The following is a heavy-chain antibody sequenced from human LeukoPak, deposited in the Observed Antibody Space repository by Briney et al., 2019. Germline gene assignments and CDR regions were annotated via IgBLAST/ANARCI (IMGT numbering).Heavy chain of an antibody. J-gene: IGHJ3*01. CDR1: RFTFTSSA. D-gene: IGHD4-23*01. CDR2: IVVGSGNT. CDR3: AAEGRPTVVTFRKGAVDL. Sequence: GASVKVSCKASRFTFTSSAVQWVRQARGQRLEWRGWIVVGSGNTNYAQKSQERVTITRDMSTSTVYMELSSLRSEDTAVYYCAAEGRPTVVTFRKGAVDLWGQGTMVTVSS. V-gene: IGHV1-58*01.